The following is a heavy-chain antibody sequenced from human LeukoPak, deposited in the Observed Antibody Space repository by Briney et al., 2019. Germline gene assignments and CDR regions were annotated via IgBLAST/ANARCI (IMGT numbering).Heavy chain of an antibody. CDR3: AREYSDSSGPQGY. Sequence: PGGSLRLSCAASGFTFSSYSMNWVRQAPGKGLEWVSYISSSSSTIYYADSVKGRFTISRDNAKNSLYLQMNSLRAEDTAVYYCAREYSDSSGPQGYWGQGTLVTVSS. D-gene: IGHD3-22*01. CDR1: GFTFSSYS. J-gene: IGHJ4*02. V-gene: IGHV3-48*01. CDR2: ISSSSSTI.